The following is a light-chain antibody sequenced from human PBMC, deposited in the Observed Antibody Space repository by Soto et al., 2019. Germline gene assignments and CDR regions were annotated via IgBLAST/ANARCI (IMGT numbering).Light chain of an antibody. CDR2: WAS. CDR1: QSVLYSSNNKNY. CDR3: QQYYITPQT. Sequence: DIVMTQSPDSLAVSLGERATINCKSSQSVLYSSNNKNYLAWYQQKPGQPPKLLIYWASTRESGVPDRFSGSVSGTDFTLPNSRVQAGDVAGYDCQQYYITPQTFGQGTKVEIK. J-gene: IGKJ1*01. V-gene: IGKV4-1*01.